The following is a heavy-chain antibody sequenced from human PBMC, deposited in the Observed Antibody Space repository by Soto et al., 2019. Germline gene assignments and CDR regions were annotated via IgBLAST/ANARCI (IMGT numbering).Heavy chain of an antibody. CDR3: ARGRDYSNYGGCYGMDV. J-gene: IGHJ6*02. CDR1: GGTFSSYA. Sequence: QVQLVQSGAEVKKPGSSVKVSCKASGGTFSSYAISWVRQAPGQGLEWMGGIIPIFGTANYAQKFQGRVTVTADESTSTAYMELSSLRSEDTAVYYCARGRDYSNYGGCYGMDVWGQGTTVTVSS. CDR2: IIPIFGTA. V-gene: IGHV1-69*12. D-gene: IGHD4-4*01.